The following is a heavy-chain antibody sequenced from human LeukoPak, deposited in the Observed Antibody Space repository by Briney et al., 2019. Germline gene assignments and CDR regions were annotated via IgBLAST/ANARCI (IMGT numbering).Heavy chain of an antibody. D-gene: IGHD3-10*01. CDR1: GFTFSSYA. CDR3: AKVGYFGSGSDFFYHYYMDV. J-gene: IGHJ6*03. V-gene: IGHV3-23*01. CDR2: ISGSGGST. Sequence: GGSLRLSCAASGFTFSSYAMSWVRQAPGKGLEWVSAISGSGGSTYYADSVKGRFTISRDNSKNTLSLQMNSLGPEDTGVYYCAKVGYFGSGSDFFYHYYMDVWGNGTTVIISS.